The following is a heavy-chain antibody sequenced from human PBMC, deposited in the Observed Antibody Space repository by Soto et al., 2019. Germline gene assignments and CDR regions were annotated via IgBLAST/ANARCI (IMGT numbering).Heavy chain of an antibody. V-gene: IGHV1-2*04. Sequence: ASVKVSCKASGYTFTGYYMHWVRQAPGQGLEWMGWINPNSGGTNYAQKFQGWVTMTRDTSISTAYMELSRLRSDDTAVYYCARALTPGIAAAGPDYYYYYCMDVWGQGTTVTVSS. D-gene: IGHD6-13*01. CDR3: ARALTPGIAAAGPDYYYYYCMDV. J-gene: IGHJ6*02. CDR1: GYTFTGYY. CDR2: INPNSGGT.